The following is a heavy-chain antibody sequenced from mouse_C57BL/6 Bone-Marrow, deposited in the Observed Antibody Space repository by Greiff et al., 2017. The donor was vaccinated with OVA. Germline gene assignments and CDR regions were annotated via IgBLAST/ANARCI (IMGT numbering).Heavy chain of an antibody. CDR3: ARRVYYFDY. CDR1: GFTFSSYG. CDR2: ISSGGSYT. Sequence: DVMLVESGGDLVKPGGSLKLSCAASGFTFSSYGMYWVRQTPDKRLEWVATISSGGSYTYYPDSVKGRFTISRDNATNTLYLQMSSLKSEATAMYYCARRVYYFDYWGQGTTLTVSS. V-gene: IGHV5-6*02. J-gene: IGHJ2*01.